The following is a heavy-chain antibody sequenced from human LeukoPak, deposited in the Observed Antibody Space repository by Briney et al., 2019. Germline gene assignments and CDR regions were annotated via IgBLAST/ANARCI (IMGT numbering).Heavy chain of an antibody. CDR2: NIPILGVA. D-gene: IGHD2-2*01. CDR3: AREGTSWPNWFDP. V-gene: IGHV1-69*04. CDR1: GGTFSSYT. J-gene: IGHJ5*02. Sequence: SVKVSCKASGGTFSSYTISWVRQAPGQGLEWMGRNIPILGVANYAQKFQGRVTITADKSTSTAYMELSSLRSEDTAVYYCAREGTSWPNWFDPWGQGTLVTVSS.